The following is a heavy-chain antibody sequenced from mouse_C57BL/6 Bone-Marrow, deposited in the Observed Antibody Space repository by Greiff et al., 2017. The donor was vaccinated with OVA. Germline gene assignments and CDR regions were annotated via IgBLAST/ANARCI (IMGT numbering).Heavy chain of an antibody. J-gene: IGHJ2*01. CDR3: ATGLRRYFDY. CDR2: ISGGGGNT. V-gene: IGHV5-9*01. Sequence: EVQGVESGGGLVKPGGSLKLSCAASGFTFSSYTMSWVRQTPEKRLEWVATISGGGGNTYYPDSVKGRFTISRDNAKNTLYLQMSSLRSEDTALYYCATGLRRYFDYWGQGTTLTVSS. D-gene: IGHD2-4*01. CDR1: GFTFSSYT.